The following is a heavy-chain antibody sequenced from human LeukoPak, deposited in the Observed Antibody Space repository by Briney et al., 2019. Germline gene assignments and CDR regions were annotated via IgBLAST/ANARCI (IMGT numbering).Heavy chain of an antibody. D-gene: IGHD6-19*01. V-gene: IGHV4-39*07. CDR2: IYHSGST. CDR3: AREERSSGWYPTRNEYFQH. Sequence: SETLSLTCTVSGGSISSSSYYWGWIRQPPGKGLEWIGSIYHSGSTYYNPSLKSRVTISVDTSKNQFSLKLSSVTAADTAVYYCAREERSSGWYPTRNEYFQHWGQGTLVTVSS. J-gene: IGHJ1*01. CDR1: GGSISSSSYY.